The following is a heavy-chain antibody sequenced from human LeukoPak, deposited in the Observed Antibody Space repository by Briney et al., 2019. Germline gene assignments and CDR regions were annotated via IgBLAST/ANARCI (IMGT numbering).Heavy chain of an antibody. CDR2: INPSGGST. CDR1: GYTFTSYY. V-gene: IGHV1-46*01. Sequence: ASVKVSCRASGYTFTSYYMHWVRQAPGQGLERMGIINPSGGSTSYAQKFQGRVTMTRDTSTSTVYMELSSLRSEDTAVYYCARSRRYCSSTSCYRYYYGMDVWGQGTTVTVSS. D-gene: IGHD2-2*01. CDR3: ARSRRYCSSTSCYRYYYGMDV. J-gene: IGHJ6*02.